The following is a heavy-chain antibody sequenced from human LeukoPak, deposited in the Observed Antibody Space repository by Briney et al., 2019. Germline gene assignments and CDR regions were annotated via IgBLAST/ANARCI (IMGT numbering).Heavy chain of an antibody. V-gene: IGHV3-23*01. J-gene: IGHJ3*02. CDR1: GFTFSSYA. CDR3: AKERYDAFDI. CDR2: ISCSGGST. Sequence: PGGSLRLSCAASGFTFSSYAMSWVRQAPGKGLEWVSAISCSGGSTYYTDSVKGRLTISRDNSKNTLYLQMNSLRAEDTAVYYCAKERYDAFDIWGQGTMVTVSS.